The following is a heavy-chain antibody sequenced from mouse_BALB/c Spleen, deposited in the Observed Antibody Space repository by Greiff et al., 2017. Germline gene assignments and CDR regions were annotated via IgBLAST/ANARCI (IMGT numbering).Heavy chain of an antibody. J-gene: IGHJ2*01. CDR3: AKYKTSMDY. Sequence: VQLQQSGPGLVKPSQSLSLTCTVTGYSITSDYAWNWIRQFPGNKLEWMGYISYSGSTSYNPSLKSRISITRDTSKNQFFLQLNSVTTEDTATYCCAKYKTSMDYWGQGTTLTVSS. CDR2: ISYSGST. V-gene: IGHV3-2*02. D-gene: IGHD1-3*01. CDR1: GYSITSDYA.